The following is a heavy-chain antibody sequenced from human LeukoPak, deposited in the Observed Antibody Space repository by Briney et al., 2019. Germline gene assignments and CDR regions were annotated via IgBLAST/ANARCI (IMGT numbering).Heavy chain of an antibody. D-gene: IGHD3-3*01. CDR3: VRGGDFWSGYYPYCYYYGMDV. CDR1: GYTFTGYY. CDR2: INPNSGGT. V-gene: IGHV1-2*04. Sequence: ASVKVSCKASGYTFTGYYMHWVRQAPGQGLEWMGWINPNSGGTNYAQKFQGWVTMTRDTSISTAYMELSRLRSDDTAVYYCVRGGDFWSGYYPYCYYYGMDVWGQGTTVTVSS. J-gene: IGHJ6*02.